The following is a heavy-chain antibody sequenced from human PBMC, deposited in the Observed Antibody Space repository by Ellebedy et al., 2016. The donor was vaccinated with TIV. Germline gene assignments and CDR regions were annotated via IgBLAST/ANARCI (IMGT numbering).Heavy chain of an antibody. J-gene: IGHJ3*02. CDR1: GYTFTSYG. CDR2: MNPNSGNT. Sequence: ASVKVSXXASGYTFTSYGINWVRQATGQGLEWMGWMNPNSGNTGYAQKFQGRVTMTRNTSISTAYMELSSLRSEDTAVYYCARSARGARRAFDIWGQGTMVTVSS. V-gene: IGHV1-8*02. D-gene: IGHD6-6*01. CDR3: ARSARGARRAFDI.